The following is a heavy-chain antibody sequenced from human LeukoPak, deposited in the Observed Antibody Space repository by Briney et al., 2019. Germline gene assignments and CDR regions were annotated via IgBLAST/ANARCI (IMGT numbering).Heavy chain of an antibody. CDR2: IDPSDSYT. J-gene: IGHJ5*02. D-gene: IGHD2-15*01. CDR1: GYSFTSYW. Sequence: GESLKISCKGSGYSFTSYWISWVRQMPGKGLEWMGRIDPSDSYTNYSPSFQGHVTISADKSISTAYLQWSSLKASDTAMYYCALAVPKYFDPWGQGTLVTVSS. V-gene: IGHV5-10-1*01. CDR3: ALAVPKYFDP.